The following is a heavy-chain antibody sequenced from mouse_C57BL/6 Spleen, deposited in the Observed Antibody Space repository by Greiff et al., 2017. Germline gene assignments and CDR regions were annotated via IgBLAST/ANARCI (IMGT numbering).Heavy chain of an antibody. CDR2: ISDGGSYT. D-gene: IGHD3-1*01. Sequence: EVHLVESGGGLVKPGGSLKLSCAASGFTFSSYAMSWVRQTPEKRLEWVATISDGGSYTYYPDNVKGRFTISRDNAKNNLYLQMSHLKSEDTAMYYCARDRGMAYWGQGTLVTVSA. CDR1: GFTFSSYA. V-gene: IGHV5-4*01. CDR3: ARDRGMAY. J-gene: IGHJ3*01.